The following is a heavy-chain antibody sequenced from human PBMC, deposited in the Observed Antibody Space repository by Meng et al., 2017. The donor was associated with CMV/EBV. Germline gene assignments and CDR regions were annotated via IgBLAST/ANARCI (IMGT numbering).Heavy chain of an antibody. V-gene: IGHV3-21*01. CDR2: IGTDSFDI. Sequence: GESLKISCATSGFKFSSYRMNWVRQAPGKGLEWVSPIGTDSFDIFYADSVKGRFTISRDDAKNSLYLQMTNLRPDDTAVYYCARMTTGGFDYWGQGAPVTVSS. CDR1: GFKFSSYR. D-gene: IGHD1-1*01. CDR3: ARMTTGGFDY. J-gene: IGHJ4*02.